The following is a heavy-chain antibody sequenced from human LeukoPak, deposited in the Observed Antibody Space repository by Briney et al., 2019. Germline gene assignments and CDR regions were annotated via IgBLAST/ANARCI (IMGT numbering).Heavy chain of an antibody. Sequence: GASVKVSCKASGYTFTGYYMHWVRQAPGQGLEWMGWINPNSGGTNYAQKFQGRVTMTRDTSISTAYMELSRLRSDDTAVYYCARAHPTTMSYCSSTSCHEQYYYYYYMDVWGKGTTVTVSS. V-gene: IGHV1-2*02. D-gene: IGHD2-2*01. CDR2: INPNSGGT. CDR1: GYTFTGYY. CDR3: ARAHPTTMSYCSSTSCHEQYYYYYYMDV. J-gene: IGHJ6*03.